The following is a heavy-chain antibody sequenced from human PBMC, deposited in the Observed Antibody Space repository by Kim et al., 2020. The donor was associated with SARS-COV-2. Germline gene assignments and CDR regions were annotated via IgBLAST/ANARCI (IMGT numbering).Heavy chain of an antibody. J-gene: IGHJ4*01. CDR3: VRYRDNWQTSNWLRGFD. CDR2: MNKEGGEK. V-gene: IGHV3-7*03. D-gene: IGHD1-1*01. CDR1: GFSVSDHW. Sequence: GGSLRLSCAASGFSVSDHWMNWVRQAPGKGLEWVANMNKEGGEKNYVDSVKGRFTISRDDVKNSFYLQMSSLRADDTAVHYCVRYRDNWQTSNWLRGFD.